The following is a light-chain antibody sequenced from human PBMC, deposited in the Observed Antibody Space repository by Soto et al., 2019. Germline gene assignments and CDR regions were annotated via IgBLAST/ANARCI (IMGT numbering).Light chain of an antibody. J-gene: IGKJ2*01. CDR2: KIS. CDR1: QSLVHSDGNIY. CDR3: MQGTHWPYT. V-gene: IGKV2-30*02. Sequence: DVMMTQSPLSLTVIIGQPASISCRSSQSLVHSDGNIYLNWFQQRPGQSPRRLIYKISNRDSGVPDRFSGSGSGTDFTLKTSRVEAEDVGVYYCMQGTHWPYTFGQETKLEIK.